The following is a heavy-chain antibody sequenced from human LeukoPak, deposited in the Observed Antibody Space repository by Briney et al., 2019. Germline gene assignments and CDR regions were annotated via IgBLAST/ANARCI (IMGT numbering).Heavy chain of an antibody. CDR2: LSYGGSP. D-gene: IGHD3-22*01. CDR3: ARHRYGYFTNFDN. V-gene: IGHV4-39*01. CDR1: GGSISSSNYY. Sequence: SETLSLTCTVSGGSISSSNYYWGWVRQPPGKGLEWIGSLSYGGSPYHNPSLKSRLTISVDTSKNQFSLKLRSVAAADTAVYYSARHRYGYFTNFDNWGQGTLVTVSS. J-gene: IGHJ4*02.